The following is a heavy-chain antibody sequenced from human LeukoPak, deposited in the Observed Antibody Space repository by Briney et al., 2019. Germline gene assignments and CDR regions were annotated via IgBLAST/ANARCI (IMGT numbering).Heavy chain of an antibody. CDR3: ARDLDYYGSGSIDY. D-gene: IGHD3-10*01. CDR1: GFTFSSYA. J-gene: IGHJ4*02. CDR2: ISSSSSTV. V-gene: IGHV3-48*04. Sequence: GGSLRLSCAASGFTFSSYAMNWVRQAPGKGLEWVSYISSSSSTVYYADSVKGRFTISRDNAKNSLYLQMNSLRAEDTAVYYCARDLDYYGSGSIDYWGQGTLVTVSS.